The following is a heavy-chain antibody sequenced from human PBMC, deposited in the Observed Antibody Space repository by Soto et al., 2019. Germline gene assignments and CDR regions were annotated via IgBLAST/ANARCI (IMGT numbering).Heavy chain of an antibody. D-gene: IGHD2-21*02. CDR2: IFYSGST. J-gene: IGHJ5*01. V-gene: IGHV4-39*01. Sequence: SEALSLTCSGSGGSISTGRSYWGWIRQPPGKGLEWLANIFYSGSTFYNPSLASRVSVSVDTSKNEFSLKLRSVTAADTAVYYCARQPTTGDTHLWFDLSAQGTPVPVSS. CDR3: ARQPTTGDTHLWFDL. CDR1: GGSISTGRSY.